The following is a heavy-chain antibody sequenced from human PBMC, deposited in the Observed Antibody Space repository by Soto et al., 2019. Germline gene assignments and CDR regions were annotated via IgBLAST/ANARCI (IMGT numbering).Heavy chain of an antibody. J-gene: IGHJ4*02. V-gene: IGHV4-59*01. CDR1: GGSISSYY. CDR3: AADRGESIEY. Sequence: SETLSLTCTVSGGSISSYYWNWIRQPPGKEPEYIGYIYYSGTTYYNPSLRGRVTISVDTSTKQFSLKLTSVTAADTAFYYCAADRGESIEYWGQGIQVNVS. D-gene: IGHD2-15*01. CDR2: IYYSGTT.